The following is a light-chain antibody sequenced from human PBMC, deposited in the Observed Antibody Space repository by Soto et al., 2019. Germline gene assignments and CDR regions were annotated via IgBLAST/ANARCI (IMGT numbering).Light chain of an antibody. V-gene: IGKV3-20*01. J-gene: IGKJ1*01. CDR1: QSISSSN. CDR3: HHYGTSLDWERWS. CDR2: GAS. Sequence: EIVLTQSPGTLSLSPGERATLSCRASQSISSSNLAWYQQKPGRAPRLLIYGASSRATGIPDRFSGDGSGTDFTLTISRLEPEDVAVYYCHHYGTSLDWERWSFGQGTRVEV.